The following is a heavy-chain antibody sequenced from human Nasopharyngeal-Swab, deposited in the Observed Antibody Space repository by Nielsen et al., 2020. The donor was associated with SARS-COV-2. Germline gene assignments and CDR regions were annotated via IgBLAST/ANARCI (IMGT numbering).Heavy chain of an antibody. J-gene: IGHJ4*02. D-gene: IGHD6-19*01. V-gene: IGHV4-59*08. Sequence: GSLRLSCTVSGGSISSYYWSWIRQPPGKGLEWIGYIYYSGSTNYNPSLKSRVTISVDTSKNQFSLKLSSVTAADTAVHYCAARGSSGWFGYWGQGTLVTVSS. CDR3: AARGSSGWFGY. CDR1: GGSISSYY. CDR2: IYYSGST.